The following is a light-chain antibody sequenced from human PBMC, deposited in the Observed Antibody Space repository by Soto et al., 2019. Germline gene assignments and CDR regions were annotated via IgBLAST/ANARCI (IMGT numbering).Light chain of an antibody. Sequence: EIVMTQSPATLSVSPGERATLSCRASQSVGSNLAWYQQKPGQAPRLLIYGASTRATGIPARFSGSGSGTEITLTISSLQSEDFAIDFYQQYNNWPPDRTFGQGTKVEIK. J-gene: IGKJ1*01. CDR3: QQYNNWPPDRT. CDR2: GAS. V-gene: IGKV3-15*01. CDR1: QSVGSN.